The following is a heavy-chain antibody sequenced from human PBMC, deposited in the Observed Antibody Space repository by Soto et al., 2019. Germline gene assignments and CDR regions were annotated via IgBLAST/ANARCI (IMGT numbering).Heavy chain of an antibody. CDR3: ARAPYYYDSSGYTVGYFDY. Sequence: SETLSLTCNVPGGSISSYYWSWIRQPPGKGLEWIGYIYYSGSTNYNPSLKSRVTISVDTSKNQFSLKLSSVTAAGTAVYYCARAPYYYDSSGYTVGYFDYWGQGTLVTVSS. V-gene: IGHV4-59*01. CDR1: GGSISSYY. CDR2: IYYSGST. D-gene: IGHD3-22*01. J-gene: IGHJ4*02.